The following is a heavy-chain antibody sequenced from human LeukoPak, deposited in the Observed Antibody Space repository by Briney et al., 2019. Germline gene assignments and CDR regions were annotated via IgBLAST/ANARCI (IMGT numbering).Heavy chain of an antibody. CDR1: GGSISSYY. V-gene: IGHV4-59*01. J-gene: IGHJ6*02. D-gene: IGHD3-22*01. Sequence: SETLSLTCTVSGGSISSYYWRWIRQPPGKGLEGVGYIYYSGSTNYNPSLKSRVTISVDTSKNQFSLKLSSVTAADTAVYYCARDVPMGYYDSSGHRGYYYGMDVWGQGTTVTVSS. CDR2: IYYSGST. CDR3: ARDVPMGYYDSSGHRGYYYGMDV.